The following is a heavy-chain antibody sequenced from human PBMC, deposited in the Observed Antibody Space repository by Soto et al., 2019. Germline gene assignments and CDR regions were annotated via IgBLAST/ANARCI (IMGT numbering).Heavy chain of an antibody. CDR3: ARSSQAMVRGVIIQAPLDY. CDR2: IIPILGIA. CDR1: GGTFSSYT. D-gene: IGHD3-10*01. Sequence: ASVKVSCKASGGTFSSYTISWVRQAPGQGLEWMGRIIPILGIANYAQKFQGRVTITADKSTSTAYMELSSLRSEDTAVYYCARSSQAMVRGVIIQAPLDYWGQGTLVTVSS. J-gene: IGHJ4*02. V-gene: IGHV1-69*02.